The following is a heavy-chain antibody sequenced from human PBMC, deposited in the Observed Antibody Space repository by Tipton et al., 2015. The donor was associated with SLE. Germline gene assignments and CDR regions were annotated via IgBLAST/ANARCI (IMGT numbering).Heavy chain of an antibody. CDR1: GFTFSSYG. D-gene: IGHD4-11*01. CDR2: TSHDGNKK. V-gene: IGHV3-30*03. J-gene: IGHJ5*01. CDR3: ARGGNYDS. Sequence: SLRLSCAVSGFTFSSYGMHWVRQAPGQGLEGVAVTSHDGNKKYYAGSVKGRLTISRDNSKNTLYLQMNSLRAEDTAMYYCARGGNYDSWGLGTLVTVSS.